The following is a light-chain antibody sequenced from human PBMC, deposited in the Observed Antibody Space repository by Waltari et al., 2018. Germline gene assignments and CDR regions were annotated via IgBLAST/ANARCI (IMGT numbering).Light chain of an antibody. V-gene: IGLV1-40*01. J-gene: IGLJ1*01. CDR1: SSNLGAGYD. CDR3: QSYDTSLSGYV. Sequence: QSVLTQPPSVSGAPGQRVTISCTGSSSNLGAGYDVHWYQQVAGAAPKLLIYSNTNGASGVPDRFSVSNSGTPASLAITGLQAEDEANYYCQSYDTSLSGYVFGTGTKVTVL. CDR2: SNT.